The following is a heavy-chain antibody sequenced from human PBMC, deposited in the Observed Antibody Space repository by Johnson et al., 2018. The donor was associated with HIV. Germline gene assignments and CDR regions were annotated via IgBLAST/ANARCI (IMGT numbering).Heavy chain of an antibody. CDR3: ARRYCSSTSCYKGRAVDI. D-gene: IGHD2-2*02. CDR2: IRSKANSYAT. V-gene: IGHV3-73*01. J-gene: IGHJ3*02. Sequence: VQLVESGGGLVKPGGSLRLSCAASGFTFSNAWMSWVRQAPGKGLEWVGRIRSKANSYATAYAASVKGRFTISRDKSKNTLYLQMNSLRAEDTAVYYCARRYCSSTSCYKGRAVDIWGRGTMVTVSS. CDR1: GFTFSNAW.